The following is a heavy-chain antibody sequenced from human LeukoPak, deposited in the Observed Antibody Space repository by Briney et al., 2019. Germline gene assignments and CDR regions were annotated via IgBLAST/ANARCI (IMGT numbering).Heavy chain of an antibody. CDR1: GGSFSGYY. V-gene: IGHV4-34*01. CDR2: INHSGST. J-gene: IGHJ4*02. D-gene: IGHD3-3*01. CDR3: ARGPPRYDFWSGYFLI. Sequence: PSETLSLTCAVYGGSFSGYYWGWIRQPPGKGLEWIGEINHSGSTNYNPSLKSRVTISVDTSKNQFSLKLSSVTAADTAVYYCARGPPRYDFWSGYFLIWGQGTLVTVSS.